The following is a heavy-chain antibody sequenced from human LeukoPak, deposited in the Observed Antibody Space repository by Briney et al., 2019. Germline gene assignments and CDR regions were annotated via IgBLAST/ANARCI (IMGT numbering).Heavy chain of an antibody. CDR3: ARDRCPNRCGYGPLGWFDP. V-gene: IGHV4-39*02. Sequence: SETLSLTCTVSGGSISSSSYYWGWIRQPPGKGLEWIGSIYYSGSTYYNPSLKSRVTISVDTSKNQFSLKLTSVTAADTAVYYCARDRCPNRCGYGPLGWFDPWGQGTLVTVSS. CDR1: GGSISSSSYY. D-gene: IGHD5-18*01. CDR2: IYYSGST. J-gene: IGHJ5*02.